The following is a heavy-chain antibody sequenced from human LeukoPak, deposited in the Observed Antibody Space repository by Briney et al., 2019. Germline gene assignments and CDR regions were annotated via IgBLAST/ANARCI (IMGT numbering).Heavy chain of an antibody. J-gene: IGHJ3*02. V-gene: IGHV1-69*01. CDR3: ATQWDGGAGAFDT. CDR2: IIPIFGTA. D-gene: IGHD1-26*01. CDR1: GGTFSSYA. Sequence: GSSVKVSCKASGGTFSSYAISWVRQAPGQGLEWMGGIIPIFGTANYAQKFQGRVTITADESTSTAYMELSSLRSEDTAVYYCATQWDGGAGAFDTWGQGTMVTVSS.